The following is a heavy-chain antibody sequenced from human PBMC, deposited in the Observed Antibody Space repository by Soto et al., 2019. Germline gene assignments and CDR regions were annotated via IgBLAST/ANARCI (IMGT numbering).Heavy chain of an antibody. J-gene: IGHJ4*02. CDR2: IKSKTDGGTT. CDR1: GFTFSSYS. V-gene: IGHV3-15*07. CDR3: TTDSALSYYYGSGSYYNGDY. Sequence: GGSLRLSCAASGFTFSSYSMNWARQAPGKGLEWVGRIKSKTDGGTTDYAAPVKGRFTISRDDSKNTLYLQMNSLKTEDTAVYYCTTDSALSYYYGSGSYYNGDYWGQGTLVNVSS. D-gene: IGHD3-10*01.